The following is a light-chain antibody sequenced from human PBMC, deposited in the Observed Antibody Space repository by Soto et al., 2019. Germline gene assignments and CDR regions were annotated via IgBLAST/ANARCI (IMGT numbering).Light chain of an antibody. V-gene: IGKV1-39*01. CDR1: QSISLY. J-gene: IGKJ1*01. CDR3: QQRYSRVT. Sequence: NHMTQSPSSLSASLGDGVTIPXRASQSISLYVSWYQQKPGKAPKXXIYXASRLQSGVPSRFSGSRSGTDFTITISSLQPEAGVTYYCQQRYSRVTFGQGTKVDIK. CDR2: XAS.